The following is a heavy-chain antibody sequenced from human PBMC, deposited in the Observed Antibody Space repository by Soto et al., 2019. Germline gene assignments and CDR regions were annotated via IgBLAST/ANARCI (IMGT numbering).Heavy chain of an antibody. V-gene: IGHV1-69*13. CDR1: GGTFSSYA. J-gene: IGHJ6*02. Sequence: SVKVSCKASGGTFSSYAISWVRQALGQGLEWMGGIIPIFGTANYAQKFQGRVTITADESTSTAYMELSSLRSEDTAVYYCARAGAWSGSYKRGPYYYYYYGMDVWGQGTTVTSP. CDR2: IIPIFGTA. CDR3: ARAGAWSGSYKRGPYYYYYYGMDV. D-gene: IGHD1-26*01.